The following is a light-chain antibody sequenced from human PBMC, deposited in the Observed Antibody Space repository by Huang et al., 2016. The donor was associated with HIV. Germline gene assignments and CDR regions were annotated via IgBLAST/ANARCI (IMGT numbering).Light chain of an antibody. Sequence: DIVMTQTPLSLSVTPGQPASISCKSSQGLLHREKIYLYWYLQKPGQSPQLLIYELSNRFSGVPDRCSGSGSPTDFTLKISRVETEDVGVYYCMQGKQLPYTFGQGTRLEIK. J-gene: IGKJ2*01. V-gene: IGKV2-29*02. CDR1: QGLLHREKIY. CDR2: ELS. CDR3: MQGKQLPYT.